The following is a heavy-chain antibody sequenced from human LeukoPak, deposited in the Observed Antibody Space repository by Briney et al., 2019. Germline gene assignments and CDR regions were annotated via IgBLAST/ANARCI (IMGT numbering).Heavy chain of an antibody. CDR3: ARDRGHYDFWSGYYTEYYFDY. V-gene: IGHV1-2*02. Sequence: ASVKVSCKASGYTFTGYYMHWVRQAPGQGLEWMGWINPNSGGTNYAQKFQGRVTMTRDTSISTAYMELSRLRSDDTAVYYCARDRGHYDFWSGYYTEYYFDYWGQGTLVTVSS. CDR2: INPNSGGT. D-gene: IGHD3-3*01. CDR1: GYTFTGYY. J-gene: IGHJ4*02.